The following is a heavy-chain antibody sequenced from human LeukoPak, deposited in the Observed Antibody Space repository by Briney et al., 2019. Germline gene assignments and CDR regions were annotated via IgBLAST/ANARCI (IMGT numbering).Heavy chain of an antibody. Sequence: SVKVSCRASGYTFTSYAMHWVRQAPGQRLEWMGWINAGNGNTKYSQKFQGRVTITRDTSESTAYMELSSLRSEDTAVYYCARLQSVWGSYRYYDYWGQGTLVTVSS. CDR1: GYTFTSYA. V-gene: IGHV1-3*01. CDR3: ARLQSVWGSYRYYDY. CDR2: INAGNGNT. J-gene: IGHJ4*02. D-gene: IGHD3-16*02.